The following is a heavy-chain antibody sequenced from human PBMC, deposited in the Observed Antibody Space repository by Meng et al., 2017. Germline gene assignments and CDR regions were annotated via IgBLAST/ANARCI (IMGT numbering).Heavy chain of an antibody. V-gene: IGHV6-1*01. CDR3: ARGSYSFDS. Sequence: HQSGPGLVKPSPTLSLSCAISGDSVSSNSAAWNWIRQSPSRGLEWLGRAYYRSKWYHDYAESVKSRISIDPDTSKNQFSLQLRSVTPEDSAVYYCARGSYSFDSWGQRTLVTVFS. CDR1: GDSVSSNSAA. D-gene: IGHD1-26*01. J-gene: IGHJ4*02. CDR2: AYYRSKWYH.